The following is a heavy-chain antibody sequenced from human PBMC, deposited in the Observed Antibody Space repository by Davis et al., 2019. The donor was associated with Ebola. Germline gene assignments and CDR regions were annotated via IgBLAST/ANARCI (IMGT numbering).Heavy chain of an antibody. Sequence: PSETLSLTCAVYGGSFSGYYWSWIRQSPGKGLEWIGESIHSGSTNYNPYLESRVTISVDTSKNQFSLKLNSVTAADSALYYCAGIRGQWLEDWGQGTRVTVSS. CDR1: GGSFSGYY. V-gene: IGHV4-34*12. CDR2: SIHSGST. CDR3: AGIRGQWLED. J-gene: IGHJ4*02. D-gene: IGHD6-19*01.